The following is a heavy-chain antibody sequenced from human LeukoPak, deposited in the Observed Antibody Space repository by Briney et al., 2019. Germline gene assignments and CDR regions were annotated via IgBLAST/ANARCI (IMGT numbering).Heavy chain of an antibody. CDR1: GFTFSNYA. D-gene: IGHD5-18*01. CDR3: ARTPTSMVTLGY. CDR2: ISYDGSNK. Sequence: GGSLRLSCAASGFTFSNYAMHWVRQAPGKGLEWVAVISYDGSNKYYADSVKGRFTISRDNSKNTLYLQMNSLRDEDAGVYYCARTPTSMVTLGYWGQGTLVTVSS. J-gene: IGHJ4*02. V-gene: IGHV3-30*04.